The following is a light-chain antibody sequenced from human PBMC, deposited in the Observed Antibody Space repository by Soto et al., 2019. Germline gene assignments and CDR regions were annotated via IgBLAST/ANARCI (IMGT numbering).Light chain of an antibody. CDR2: EVR. V-gene: IGLV2-14*01. CDR3: SSYTTTSTLV. J-gene: IGLJ3*02. Sequence: QSAMTQPAWVSGSPGQSITIACTGTNRDVGSYNLVSWYQQRPGEAPKLIISEVRNRPSGISYRFTGSKSGNTASLTISGLQAEDEADYYCSSYTTTSTLVFGGGTKLTVL. CDR1: NRDVGSYNL.